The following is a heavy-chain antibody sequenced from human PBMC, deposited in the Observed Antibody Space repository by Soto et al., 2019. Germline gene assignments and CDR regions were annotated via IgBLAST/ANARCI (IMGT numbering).Heavy chain of an antibody. V-gene: IGHV1-46*01. CDR1: GYTFTSYY. J-gene: IGHJ4*02. D-gene: IGHD1-26*01. CDR2: INPSGGST. Sequence: VASVKVSCKASGYTFTSYYMHWVRQAPGQGLEWMGIINPSGGSTSYAQKFQGRVTMTRDTSTSTVYMELSSLRSEDTAVYYCARPTYIVGATIPFDYWGQGTLVTVSS. CDR3: ARPTYIVGATIPFDY.